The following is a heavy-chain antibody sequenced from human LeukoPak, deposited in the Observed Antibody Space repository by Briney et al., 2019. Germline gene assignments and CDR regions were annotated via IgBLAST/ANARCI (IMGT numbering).Heavy chain of an antibody. CDR2: ISGSGGST. V-gene: IGHV3-23*01. CDR3: AKARGGYYDSSGYYFLFDY. CDR1: GFTFSSYA. J-gene: IGHJ4*02. D-gene: IGHD3-22*01. Sequence: GGSLRLSCAASGFTFSSYAMHWVRQAPGKGLEWVSAISGSGGSTYYADSVKGRFTISRDNSKNTLYLQMNSLRAEDTAVYYCAKARGGYYDSSGYYFLFDYWGQGTLVTVSS.